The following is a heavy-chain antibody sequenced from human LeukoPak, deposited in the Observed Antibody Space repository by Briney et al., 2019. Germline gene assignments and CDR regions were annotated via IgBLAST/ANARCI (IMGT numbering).Heavy chain of an antibody. D-gene: IGHD3-10*01. J-gene: IGHJ4*02. CDR3: ARSITMVRGGFPF. V-gene: IGHV3-30-3*01. CDR1: GFTLGSYV. CDR2: VSYDGDNK. Sequence: GGSLRLSCAASGFTLGSYVMHWVRQAPGEGLEWVAVVSYDGDNKYYADSVKGRFTISRDNSKNTLYLQMNSLRDEDTAIYYCARSITMVRGGFPFWGQGTLVTVSS.